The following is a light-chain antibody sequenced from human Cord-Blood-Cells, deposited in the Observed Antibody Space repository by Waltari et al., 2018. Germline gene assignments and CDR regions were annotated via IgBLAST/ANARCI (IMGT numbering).Light chain of an antibody. J-gene: IGLJ2*01. V-gene: IGLV6-57*03. Sequence: NFMLTQPHSVSESPGKTVTISCTRSSGSIASKDVQCYQQPPGSAPTTVIYEDNQRPSGVPDRFSGSIDSSATSASLTSSGLKTEDEADYYCQSYASSIVVFGGGTKLTVL. CDR1: SGSIASKD. CDR3: QSYASSIVV. CDR2: EDN.